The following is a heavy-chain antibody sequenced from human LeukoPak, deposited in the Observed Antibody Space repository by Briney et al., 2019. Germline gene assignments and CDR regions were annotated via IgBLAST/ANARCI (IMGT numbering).Heavy chain of an antibody. Sequence: GASVKVSCKVSGYSFITYGISWVRQAPGQGLEWMGSTSAYTGNTGYAQNLQDRVTMTIDTSTKTAYMEFRSLTSDDTAVYYCAMRYVIPSHFDYWGQGTLVTVSS. D-gene: IGHD3-16*01. J-gene: IGHJ4*02. CDR3: AMRYVIPSHFDY. CDR2: TSAYTGNT. CDR1: GYSFITYG. V-gene: IGHV1-18*01.